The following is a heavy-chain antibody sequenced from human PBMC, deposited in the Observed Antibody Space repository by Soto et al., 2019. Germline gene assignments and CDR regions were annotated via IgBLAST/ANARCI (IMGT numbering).Heavy chain of an antibody. Sequence: VQLVESGGGVVQPGRSLRLSCAASGFTFSSYAMSWVRQAPGKGLEWVSAISGSGGSTYYADSVKGRFTISRDNSKNTLYLEMNSLRAEDTAVYYCAKVAAITMIVVVPYYFDYWGQGTLVTVSS. D-gene: IGHD3-22*01. CDR2: ISGSGGST. CDR1: GFTFSSYA. J-gene: IGHJ4*02. CDR3: AKVAAITMIVVVPYYFDY. V-gene: IGHV3-23*04.